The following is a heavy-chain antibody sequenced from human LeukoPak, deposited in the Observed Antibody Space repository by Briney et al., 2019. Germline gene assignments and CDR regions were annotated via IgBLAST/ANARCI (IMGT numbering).Heavy chain of an antibody. CDR2: MSRTADRI. V-gene: IGHV3-48*03. Sequence: GGSLRLSCTIFGGTLSTYEFNWVRQAPGKRPEWISYMSRTADRIDHADSVKGRLTMSRDNAKNSAYLQMNSLRVDDTAIYYCATRLPFTGYKNWGQGTLVTVSS. CDR1: GGTLSTYE. D-gene: IGHD5-24*01. CDR3: ATRLPFTGYKN. J-gene: IGHJ4*01.